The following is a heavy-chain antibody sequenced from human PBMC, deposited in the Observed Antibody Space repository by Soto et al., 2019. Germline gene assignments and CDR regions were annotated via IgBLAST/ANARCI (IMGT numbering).Heavy chain of an antibody. CDR3: ARGGRLGSAVDWYFDL. Sequence: QVQLQESGPGLVTPSQTLSLTCTVSGGSISSGGYYWNWIRQHPGKGLEWIGYIYYSGNTYYNPSLKRRVTISVDTSKNKFSVKLSSVTAADTAVHYCARGGRLGSAVDWYFDLWGRGTLVTVSS. D-gene: IGHD6-19*01. J-gene: IGHJ2*01. V-gene: IGHV4-31*03. CDR1: GGSISSGGYY. CDR2: IYYSGNT.